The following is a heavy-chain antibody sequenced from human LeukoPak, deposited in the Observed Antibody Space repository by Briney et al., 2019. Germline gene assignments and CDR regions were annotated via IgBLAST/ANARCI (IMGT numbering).Heavy chain of an antibody. CDR3: AKDLHHYDSSGYFDS. J-gene: IGHJ4*02. CDR1: GFTFSNSA. V-gene: IGHV3-23*01. Sequence: GGSLRLSCAASGFTFSNSAMTWVRQAPGKGLEWVSGISGSGVSTYYADSVKGRFTISRDNSKNTLYLQMNSLRAEDTAVYYCAKDLHHYDSSGYFDSWGQGTLVTVSS. CDR2: ISGSGVST. D-gene: IGHD3-22*01.